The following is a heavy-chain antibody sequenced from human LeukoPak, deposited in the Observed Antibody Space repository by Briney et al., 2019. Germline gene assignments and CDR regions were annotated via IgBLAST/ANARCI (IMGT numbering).Heavy chain of an antibody. Sequence: GGSLRLSCVASGFTFSSYAMSWVRQAPGKGLEWVSAISGSGGSTYYADSVKGRFTISRDNSKNTLYLQMNSLRAEDTAVYYCAKDQGGYCSSTSCYSFDYWGQGTLVTVSS. CDR2: ISGSGGST. CDR3: AKDQGGYCSSTSCYSFDY. CDR1: GFTFSSYA. J-gene: IGHJ4*02. D-gene: IGHD2-2*02. V-gene: IGHV3-23*01.